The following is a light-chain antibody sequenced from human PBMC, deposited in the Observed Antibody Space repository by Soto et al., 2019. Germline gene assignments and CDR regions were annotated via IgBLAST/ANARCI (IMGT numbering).Light chain of an antibody. Sequence: QSALTQPPSVSGSPGQSVTISCTGTSSDVGSYNRVSWYQQPPGTAPKLMIYEVSNRPSGVPDRFSGSKSGNTASLTISGLQAEDEADYYCSSYTSSSTFFGGGTKLTVL. CDR3: SSYTSSSTF. CDR1: SSDVGSYNR. CDR2: EVS. V-gene: IGLV2-18*02. J-gene: IGLJ2*01.